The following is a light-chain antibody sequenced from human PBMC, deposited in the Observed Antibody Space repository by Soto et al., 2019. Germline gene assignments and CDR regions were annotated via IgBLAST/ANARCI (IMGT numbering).Light chain of an antibody. CDR2: AAS. Sequence: DIRMTQSPASLSASVGDRVTISCRASQSIGRNLNWYQQKPGKAPTLLIYAASSLQSGVPSRFSGSGSETDFTLTISSLQPEDFATYSCQQSYSTTWTFGQGTKVDI. CDR3: QQSYSTTWT. J-gene: IGKJ1*01. CDR1: QSIGRN. V-gene: IGKV1-39*01.